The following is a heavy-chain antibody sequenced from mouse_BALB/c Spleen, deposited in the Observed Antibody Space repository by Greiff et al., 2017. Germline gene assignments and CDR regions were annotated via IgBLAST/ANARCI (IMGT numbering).Heavy chain of an antibody. CDR2: ISDGGSYT. V-gene: IGHV5-4*02. CDR1: GFTFSDYY. D-gene: IGHD2-14*01. CDR3: ARGYRYDGYYFDY. Sequence: EVKVVESGGGLVKPGGSLKLSCAASGFTFSDYYMYWVRQTPEKRLEWVATISDGGSYTYYPDSVKGRFTISRDNAKNNLYLQMSSLKSEDTAMYYCARGYRYDGYYFDYWGQGTTLTVSS. J-gene: IGHJ2*01.